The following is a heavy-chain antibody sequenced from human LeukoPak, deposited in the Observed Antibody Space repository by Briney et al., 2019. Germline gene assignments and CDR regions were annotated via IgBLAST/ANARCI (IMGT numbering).Heavy chain of an antibody. J-gene: IGHJ5*02. CDR1: GDSISRDAYY. V-gene: IGHV4-61*02. CDR2: ISATGST. D-gene: IGHD6-19*01. Sequence: SETLSLTCTVSGDSISRDAYYWSWIRQPVGKGLEWIGRISATGSTNYNPSLNSRVTISSDRSKNHFSLKLSSVTAADTAVYYCAKGAGPPRFDPWGQGTLVTVPS. CDR3: AKGAGPPRFDP.